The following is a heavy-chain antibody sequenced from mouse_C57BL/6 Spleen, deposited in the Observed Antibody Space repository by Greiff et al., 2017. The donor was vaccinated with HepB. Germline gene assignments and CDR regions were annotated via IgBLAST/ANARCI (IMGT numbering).Heavy chain of an antibody. Sequence: QVQLQQSGPELVKPGASVKLSCKASGYTFTSYDINWVKQRPGQGLEWIGWIYPRDGSTKYNEKFKGKATLTVDTSSSTAYMELHSLTSEDSAVYFCARKGIYYYGSRYFDYWGQGTTLTVSS. CDR3: ARKGIYYYGSRYFDY. D-gene: IGHD1-1*01. CDR1: GYTFTSYD. CDR2: IYPRDGST. V-gene: IGHV1-85*01. J-gene: IGHJ2*01.